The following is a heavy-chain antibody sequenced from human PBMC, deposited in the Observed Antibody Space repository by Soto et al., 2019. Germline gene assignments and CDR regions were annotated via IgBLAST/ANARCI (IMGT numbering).Heavy chain of an antibody. CDR3: WSIPRGPKFGWFDH. V-gene: IGHV4-59*01. CDR1: RGSISSYY. CDR2: ITHSGST. D-gene: IGHD3-16*01. Sequence: QVQLQESGPGLVKPSETLSLACTVSRGSISSYYWSWFRQTPGKGLEWIGYITHSGSTKYYPSLGRRVHVVIDTARQELSLGLISGAPAETAVDYLWSIPRGPKFGWFDHWGQGSLVIVSS. J-gene: IGHJ5*02.